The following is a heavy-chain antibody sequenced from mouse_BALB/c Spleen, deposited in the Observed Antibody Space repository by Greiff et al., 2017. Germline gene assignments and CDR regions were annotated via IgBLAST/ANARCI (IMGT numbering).Heavy chain of an antibody. CDR3: ALYYGYEGAWFAY. CDR1: GYSFTSYW. V-gene: IGHV1S126*01. Sequence: VQRVESGPQLVRPGASVKISCKASGYSFTSYWMHWVKQRPGQGLEWIGMIDPSDSETRLNQKFKDKATLTVDKSSSTAYMQLSSPTSEDSAVYYCALYYGYEGAWFAYWGQGTLVTVSA. D-gene: IGHD2-2*01. J-gene: IGHJ3*01. CDR2: IDPSDSET.